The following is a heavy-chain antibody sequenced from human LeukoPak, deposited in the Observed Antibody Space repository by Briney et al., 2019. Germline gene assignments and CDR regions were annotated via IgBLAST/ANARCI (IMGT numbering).Heavy chain of an antibody. CDR3: VRGGWRIIETGGDS. CDR2: ISPTGSTM. J-gene: IGHJ4*02. D-gene: IGHD2-15*01. V-gene: IGHV3-48*04. Sequence: GGSLRLSCAASGFTFSSYSMNWVRQAPGKGLEWVGYISPTGSTMFYAGSVKGRFTISRDNADNSLYLQMKSLRVEDTAMYYCVRGGWRIIETGGDSWGQGTLVTVSS. CDR1: GFTFSSYS.